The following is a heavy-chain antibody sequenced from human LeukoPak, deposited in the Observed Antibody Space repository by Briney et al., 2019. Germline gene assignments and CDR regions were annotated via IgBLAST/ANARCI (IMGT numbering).Heavy chain of an antibody. CDR1: GFTFSSYG. CDR3: AKGGDIVVVVAANNWFDP. Sequence: GGSLRLSCAASGFTFSSYGMHWVRQAPGKGLEWVAVISYDGSNKYYADSVKGRFTISRDNSKNTLYLQMNSLRAEDTAVYYCAKGGDIVVVVAANNWFDPWGQGTLVTVSS. CDR2: ISYDGSNK. J-gene: IGHJ5*02. V-gene: IGHV3-30*18. D-gene: IGHD2-15*01.